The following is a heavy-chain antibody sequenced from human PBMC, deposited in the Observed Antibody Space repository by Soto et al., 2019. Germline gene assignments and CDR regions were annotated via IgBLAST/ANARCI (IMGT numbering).Heavy chain of an antibody. CDR2: IKSRAGGGST. V-gene: IGHV3-15*01. CDR3: TLSAVRPTGALADY. Sequence: EVQLVESGGGLVKPGGSLRVSCAASGFTSSKDWMSWVRQAPGKGLEWVGRIKSRAGGGSTDYAAPVKGRFTISRDDSKNTLYLQMNSLKTEDTAVYYCTLSAVRPTGALADYWGQGTLVTVSS. D-gene: IGHD6-19*01. J-gene: IGHJ4*02. CDR1: GFTSSKDW.